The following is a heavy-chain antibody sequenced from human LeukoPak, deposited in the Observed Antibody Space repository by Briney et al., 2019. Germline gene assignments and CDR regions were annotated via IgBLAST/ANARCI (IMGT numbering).Heavy chain of an antibody. CDR3: AKGLNYYGSGSYYPIAEYYYYYYMDV. J-gene: IGHJ6*03. CDR2: ISYDGSNK. CDR1: GFTFSSYA. V-gene: IGHV3-30*04. D-gene: IGHD3-10*01. Sequence: PGRSLRLSCAASGFTFSSYAMHWVRQAPGKGLEWVAVISYDGSNKYYADSVKGRFTISRDNSKNTLYLQMNSLRAEDTAVYYCAKGLNYYGSGSYYPIAEYYYYYYMDVWGKGTTVTISS.